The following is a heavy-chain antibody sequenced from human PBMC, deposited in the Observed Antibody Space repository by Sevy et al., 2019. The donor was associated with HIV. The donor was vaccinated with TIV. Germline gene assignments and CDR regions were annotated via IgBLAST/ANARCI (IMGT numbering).Heavy chain of an antibody. J-gene: IGHJ4*02. CDR1: GYTFSNHY. Sequence: ASVKVSCKTFGYTFSNHYIHWVRQAPGHGLEWMGVINPSGGSTNYAHRFQGRVTMTRDPSTSTFYMDLSSLRSEDTAVYYCARESIAAAGDFDYWGQGTLVTVSS. V-gene: IGHV1-46*01. CDR3: ARESIAAAGDFDY. D-gene: IGHD6-13*01. CDR2: INPSGGST.